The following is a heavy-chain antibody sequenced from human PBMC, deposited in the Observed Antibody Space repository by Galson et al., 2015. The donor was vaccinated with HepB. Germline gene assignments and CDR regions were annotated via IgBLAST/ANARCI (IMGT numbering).Heavy chain of an antibody. Sequence: SLRLSCAASGFTFSSYGMHWVRQAPGKGLEWVAVISYDGSNKYYADSVKGRFTISRDNSKNTLYLQMNSLRAEDTAVYYCAKDRCSSTSCLRPLANWYFDLWGRGTLVTVSS. J-gene: IGHJ2*01. CDR1: GFTFSSYG. V-gene: IGHV3-30*18. D-gene: IGHD2-2*01. CDR3: AKDRCSSTSCLRPLANWYFDL. CDR2: ISYDGSNK.